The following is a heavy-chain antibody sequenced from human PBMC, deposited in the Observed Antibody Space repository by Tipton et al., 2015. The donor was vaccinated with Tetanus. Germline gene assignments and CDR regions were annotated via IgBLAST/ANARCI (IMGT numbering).Heavy chain of an antibody. Sequence: GLVKPSETLSLTCSVSGGSISSNNYYWAWIRQPPGKGLEWIGSIYYSGTTDYSPSLKSRVTISVDTSKNQFSLKLSSLTAADTAIYYCGRHPQYPGMDVWGQGTTVTVSS. D-gene: IGHD2-2*02. CDR3: GRHPQYPGMDV. CDR2: IYYSGTT. CDR1: GGSISSNNYY. J-gene: IGHJ6*02. V-gene: IGHV4-39*01.